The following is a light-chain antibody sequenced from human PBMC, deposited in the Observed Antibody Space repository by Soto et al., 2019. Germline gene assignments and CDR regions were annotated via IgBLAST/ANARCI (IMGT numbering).Light chain of an antibody. CDR1: QSVRRY. V-gene: IGKV3-11*01. CDR3: QQRSNWIT. J-gene: IGKJ5*01. Sequence: VLTHSPATLSLTPRETATLYCRASQSVRRYLAWYQQKPGQAPTLLIYDTSYRATSIPARFSGSGSGTDFTLTISSLEPEDFAVYYCQQRSNWITFCQGTRLEI. CDR2: DTS.